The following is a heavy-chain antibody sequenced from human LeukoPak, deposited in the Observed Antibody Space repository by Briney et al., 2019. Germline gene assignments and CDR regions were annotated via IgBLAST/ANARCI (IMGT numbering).Heavy chain of an antibody. V-gene: IGHV5-51*01. J-gene: IGHJ4*02. D-gene: IGHD3-16*01. CDR3: ARHAYNGRETYKFDN. CDR2: IYPGDSDT. Sequence: GESLKISCQGSGYSFTNYWIAWVRQMPGKGLEWMGIIYPGDSDTRYSPSLQGQVTISVDKSISIAYLQWSSLKASDTAMYYCARHAYNGRETYKFDNWGQGTLVTVSS. CDR1: GYSFTNYW.